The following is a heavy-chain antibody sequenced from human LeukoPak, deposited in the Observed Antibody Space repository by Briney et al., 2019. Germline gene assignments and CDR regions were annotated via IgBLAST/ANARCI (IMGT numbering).Heavy chain of an antibody. D-gene: IGHD3-10*01. Sequence: SQTLSLTCAVSGGSISSGGYSWSWIRQPPGKGLEWIGYIYHSGSTYYNPSLKSRVTISVDTSKNQFSLKLSSVTAADTAVYYCALNPYYYGSGSYAPPLDYWGQGTLVTVSS. CDR3: ALNPYYYGSGSYAPPLDY. V-gene: IGHV4-30-2*01. CDR1: GGSISSGGYS. CDR2: IYHSGST. J-gene: IGHJ4*02.